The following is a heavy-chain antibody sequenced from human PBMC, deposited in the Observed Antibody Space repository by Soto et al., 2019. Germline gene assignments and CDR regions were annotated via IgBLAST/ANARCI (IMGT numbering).Heavy chain of an antibody. Sequence: SETLSLTCDVYGGSFSGYIWTWIRQTPGKGLQWIGQISHSGSANYNPSLKSRVTISVHASKSQFSLELSSVTAADTAVYYCARLRPDIVVVVAAPLGGYFDYWGQGTLVT. CDR2: ISHSGSA. CDR3: ARLRPDIVVVVAAPLGGYFDY. V-gene: IGHV4-34*01. J-gene: IGHJ4*02. D-gene: IGHD2-15*01. CDR1: GGSFSGYI.